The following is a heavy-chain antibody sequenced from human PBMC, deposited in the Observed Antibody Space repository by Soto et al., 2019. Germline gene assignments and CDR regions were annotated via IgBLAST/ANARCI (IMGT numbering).Heavy chain of an antibody. D-gene: IGHD1-1*01. V-gene: IGHV3-30-3*01. CDR3: ARVGGTDYYYYGMDV. J-gene: IGHJ6*01. CDR1: GFTFSSYA. Sequence: QVQLVESGGGVVQPGRSLRLSCAASGFTFSSYAMHWVRQAPGKGLEWVAVISYDGSNKYYADSVKGRFTISRDNSKNTLYLQMNSLRAEDTAVYYCARVGGTDYYYYGMDVW. CDR2: ISYDGSNK.